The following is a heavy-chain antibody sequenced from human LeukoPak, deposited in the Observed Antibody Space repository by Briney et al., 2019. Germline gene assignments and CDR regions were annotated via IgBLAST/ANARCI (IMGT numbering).Heavy chain of an antibody. J-gene: IGHJ4*02. CDR1: GGSFSSYY. V-gene: IGHV4-34*01. CDR2: INHSGST. CDR3: ARGRGYYDSSGFYYRDYFDY. D-gene: IGHD3-22*01. Sequence: SETLSLTCAVYGGSFSSYYWSGIRQPPGKGLEWIGEINHSGSTNYNPSLKSRVTISADTSKNQFSLKLSSVTAADAAVYYCARGRGYYDSSGFYYRDYFDYWAQGTLVTVSS.